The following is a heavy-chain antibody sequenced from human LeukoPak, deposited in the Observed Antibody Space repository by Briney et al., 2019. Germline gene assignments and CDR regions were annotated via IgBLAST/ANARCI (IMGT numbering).Heavy chain of an antibody. CDR2: TNGATGNT. Sequence: ASVKVSCKASGYTFTDYALHWVRQAPGQSLEWMGWTNGATGNTRFSQDFQGRLTITIDTSASTAFLDLSSLRSDDTAVYYCERSPGGNARTWLDYWGQGTLVTVSS. CDR1: GYTFTDYA. CDR3: ERSPGGNARTWLDY. J-gene: IGHJ4*02. V-gene: IGHV1-3*01. D-gene: IGHD4-23*01.